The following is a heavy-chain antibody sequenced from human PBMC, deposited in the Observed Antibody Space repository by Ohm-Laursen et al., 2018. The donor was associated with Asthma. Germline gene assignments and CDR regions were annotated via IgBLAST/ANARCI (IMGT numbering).Heavy chain of an antibody. CDR1: GYTLSRHS. CDR2: ISTASTFI. D-gene: IGHD1-26*01. V-gene: IGHV3-21*01. CDR3: ARIGPEWELPGREYSLHH. J-gene: IGHJ1*01. Sequence: SLRLSCSASGYTLSRHSIHWVRQVPGKGLEWVASISTASTFIYYADSVRGRFTTSSDNARNSVYLQMNSLRAEDTALYYCARIGPEWELPGREYSLHHWGEGTLVTVSS.